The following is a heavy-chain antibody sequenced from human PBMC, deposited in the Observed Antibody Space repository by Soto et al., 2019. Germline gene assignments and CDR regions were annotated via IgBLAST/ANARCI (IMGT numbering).Heavy chain of an antibody. Sequence: SETLALTCAVYGDALNGYYLSWVRQPPGKGLEWIGGINHTGTTYYTPSVKSRVTISMDTSKNQFSLQLSSVTAADKAVLYCARASTRDYSMFFGRSYYAMDVWGQGSTVTVSS. D-gene: IGHD4-4*01. V-gene: IGHV4-34*01. CDR1: GDALNGYY. CDR2: INHTGTT. J-gene: IGHJ6*02. CDR3: ARASTRDYSMFFGRSYYAMDV.